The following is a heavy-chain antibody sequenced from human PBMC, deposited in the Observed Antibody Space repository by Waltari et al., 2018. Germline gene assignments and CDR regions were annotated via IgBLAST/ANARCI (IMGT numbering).Heavy chain of an antibody. D-gene: IGHD3-22*01. Sequence: HVQLQESGPRLVKPSETLSLPFTVPGDFLSDAHWLGIRQAPGKGLAWIAYLRNTGSTKRNPSLESRVTRSADTSKKQFTLRLTSVTAADTAVYYCARLPTKYYDSLGWGFFDQWGQGILVTVSS. CDR2: LRNTGST. J-gene: IGHJ4*02. CDR1: GDFLSDAH. CDR3: ARLPTKYYDSLGWGFFDQ. V-gene: IGHV4-59*08.